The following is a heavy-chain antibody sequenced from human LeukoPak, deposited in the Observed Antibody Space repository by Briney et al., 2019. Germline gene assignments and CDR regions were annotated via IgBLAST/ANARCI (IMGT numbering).Heavy chain of an antibody. J-gene: IGHJ6*03. Sequence: GGSLRLSCAASGFTFSSYWMSWVRQAPGKGLEWVANIKQDGSEKYYVDSVKGRFTISRDNAKNSLYLQMNSLRAEDTAVYYCARDRLDYGSGSYYLSPYYYYMDVWGKGTTVTVSS. CDR1: GFTFSSYW. CDR3: ARDRLDYGSGSYYLSPYYYYMDV. V-gene: IGHV3-7*01. CDR2: IKQDGSEK. D-gene: IGHD3-10*01.